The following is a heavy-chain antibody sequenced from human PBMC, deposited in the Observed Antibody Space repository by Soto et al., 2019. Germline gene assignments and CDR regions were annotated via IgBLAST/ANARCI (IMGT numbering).Heavy chain of an antibody. CDR2: ISYEGSNK. J-gene: IGHJ6*04. D-gene: IGHD2-2*01. Sequence: GGSLRLSCAASGFTFSSYGMHWVRQAPGKGLEWVAVISYEGSNKYYADSVKGRFTISRDNSKNTLYLQMNSLKTEDTAVYYCAKDLCASTSCPCDDWGRGTTGTVSS. CDR1: GFTFSSYG. V-gene: IGHV3-30*18. CDR3: AKDLCASTSCPCDD.